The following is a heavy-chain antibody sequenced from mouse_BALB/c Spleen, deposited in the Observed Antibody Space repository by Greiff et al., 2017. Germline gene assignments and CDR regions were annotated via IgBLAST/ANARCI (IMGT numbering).Heavy chain of an antibody. CDR1: GFSLTSYG. J-gene: IGHJ2*01. Sequence: VMLVESGPGLVAPSQSLSITCTVSGFSLTSYGVHWVRQPPGKGLEWLGVIWAGGSTNYNSALMSRLSISKDNSKSQVFLKMNSLQTDDKAMYYCARESGLLRDFDYWGQGTTLTVSS. CDR2: IWAGGST. V-gene: IGHV2-9*02. D-gene: IGHD2-3*01. CDR3: ARESGLLRDFDY.